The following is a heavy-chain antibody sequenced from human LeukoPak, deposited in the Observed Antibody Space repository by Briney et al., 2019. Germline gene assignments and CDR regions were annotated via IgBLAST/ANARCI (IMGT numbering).Heavy chain of an antibody. CDR3: ARGYCSSTSCYKNWFDP. CDR2: IKHDGSEI. D-gene: IGHD2-2*02. Sequence: GGSLRLSCAASGFTFSSYGMHWVRQAPGKGLEWVANIKHDGSEINYMDSVKGRFTISRDNAKNSLYLQMNSLRTEDTAVYYCARGYCSSTSCYKNWFDPWGQGTLVTVSS. V-gene: IGHV3-7*05. CDR1: GFTFSSYG. J-gene: IGHJ5*02.